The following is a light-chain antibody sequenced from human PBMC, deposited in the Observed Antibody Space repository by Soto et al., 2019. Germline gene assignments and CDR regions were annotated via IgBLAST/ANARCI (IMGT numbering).Light chain of an antibody. J-gene: IGLJ1*01. CDR3: SSYTTSSTVV. Sequence: QSVLTQPASVFGSPGQSITIFCTGTSSDVGGYNFVSWYQQHPGKAPKLMIYEVSNRPSGVSNRFSGSKSGHTASLTISGLQPEDEAVYYCSSYTTSSTVVFGTGTNFTVL. CDR2: EVS. V-gene: IGLV2-14*03. CDR1: SSDVGGYNF.